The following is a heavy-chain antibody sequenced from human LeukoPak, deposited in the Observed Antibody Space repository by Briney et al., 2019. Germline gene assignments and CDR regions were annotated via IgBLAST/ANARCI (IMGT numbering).Heavy chain of an antibody. CDR1: GFTFSSYE. J-gene: IGHJ4*02. D-gene: IGHD3-22*01. V-gene: IGHV3-48*03. CDR2: ISSSGSTI. CDR3: ARDGFDYYDSSGFPYFDY. Sequence: GGSLRLSCAASGFTFSSYEMNWVRQAPGKGLEWVSYISSSGSTIYYADSVKGRFTISRDNSKNTLYLQMNSLRAEDTAVYFCARDGFDYYDSSGFPYFDYWGQGTLVTVSS.